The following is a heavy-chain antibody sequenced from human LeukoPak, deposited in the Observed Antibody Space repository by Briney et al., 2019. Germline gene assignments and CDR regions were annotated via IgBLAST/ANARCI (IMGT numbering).Heavy chain of an antibody. V-gene: IGHV4-34*01. CDR3: ARTIYYYDSSGYWPFDY. CDR2: INHSGST. Sequence: PSETLSLTCAVYGGSFSGYYWSWIRQPPGKGLEWIGEINHSGSTNYNPSLKSRVTISVDTSKNQFSLKLSSVTAADTAVYYCARTIYYYDSSGYWPFDYWGQGTLVTVPS. D-gene: IGHD3-22*01. J-gene: IGHJ4*02. CDR1: GGSFSGYY.